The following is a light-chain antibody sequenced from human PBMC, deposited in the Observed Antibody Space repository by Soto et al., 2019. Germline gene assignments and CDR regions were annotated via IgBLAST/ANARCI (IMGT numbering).Light chain of an antibody. CDR3: SSYTSSSAFWV. CDR1: TSDIGDYHY. Sequence: QSALTQPASVSGSPGQSITISCTGTTSDIGDYHYVSWYQQHPGKAPKLMIFEVSNGPSGISNRFSGSKSGNTASLTISGLQAEDEADYYCSSYTSSSAFWVFGGGTQLTVL. J-gene: IGLJ3*02. V-gene: IGLV2-14*01. CDR2: EVS.